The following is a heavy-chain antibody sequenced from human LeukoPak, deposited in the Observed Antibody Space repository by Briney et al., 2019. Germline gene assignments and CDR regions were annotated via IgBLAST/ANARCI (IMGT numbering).Heavy chain of an antibody. D-gene: IGHD3-22*01. J-gene: IGHJ4*02. Sequence: GGSLRLSCAASGFTFSSYWMSWVRQAPGKGLEWVANIKQDGSEKYYVDSVKGRFTISRDNAKNTLYLEMNSLRADDTAVYSCARVYDSSGYSFDYWGQGTLVTVSS. CDR1: GFTFSSYW. CDR2: IKQDGSEK. CDR3: ARVYDSSGYSFDY. V-gene: IGHV3-7*01.